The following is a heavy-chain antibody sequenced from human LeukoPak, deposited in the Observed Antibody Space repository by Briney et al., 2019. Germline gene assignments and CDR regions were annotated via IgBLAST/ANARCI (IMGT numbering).Heavy chain of an antibody. V-gene: IGHV1-18*01. CDR2: ISGDNGNT. D-gene: IGHD3-3*01. CDR3: ARDEGDDFWTFDY. Sequence: GASVKVSCKAPGYTFIDFGISWVRQAPGQGLEWMGWISGDNGNTNYAQKLQGRVTMTTDTSTSTAYMELRSLRSDDTAVYYCARDEGDDFWTFDYWGQGTLVTVSS. CDR1: GYTFIDFG. J-gene: IGHJ4*02.